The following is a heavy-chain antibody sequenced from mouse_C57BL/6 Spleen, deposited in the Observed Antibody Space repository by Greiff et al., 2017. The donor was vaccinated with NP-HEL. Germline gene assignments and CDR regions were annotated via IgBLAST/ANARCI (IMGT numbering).Heavy chain of an antibody. CDR1: GSPFTNSY. V-gene: IGHV1-26*01. CDR2: INPNNGGT. J-gene: IGHJ2*01. Sequence: EVQLQQSEPGLLNPGASVKISCKASGSPFTNSYLNWLRRSHGRSLEWIGDINPNNGGTSYNQKFKGKATLTVDKSSSTAYMELRSLTSEDSAVYYCARFASNYYFDYWGQGTTLTVSS. D-gene: IGHD2-5*01. CDR3: ARFASNYYFDY.